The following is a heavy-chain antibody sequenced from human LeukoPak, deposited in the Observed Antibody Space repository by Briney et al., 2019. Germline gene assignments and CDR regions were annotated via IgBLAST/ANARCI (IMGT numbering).Heavy chain of an antibody. CDR2: IYYSGST. D-gene: IGHD2-21*01. CDR3: ARQGGAHYYYYYMDV. V-gene: IGHV4-39*01. CDR1: GGSISSSSYY. J-gene: IGHJ6*03. Sequence: TSETLSLTCTVSGGSISSSSYYWGWIRQPPGKGLEWIGSIYYSGSTYYNPSPKSRVTISVDTSKNQFSLKLSSVTAADTAVYYCARQGGAHYYYYYMDVWGKGTTATVSS.